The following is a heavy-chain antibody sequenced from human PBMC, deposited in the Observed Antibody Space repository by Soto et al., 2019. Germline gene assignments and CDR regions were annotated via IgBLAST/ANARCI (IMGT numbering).Heavy chain of an antibody. CDR2: ISAYNGNT. Sequence: QVQLVQSGAEVKKPGASVKVSCKASGYTFTSYGISWVRQAPGQGLEWMGWISAYNGNTNYAQKLQGRVTMTTDTSTSTAYMELRSLRSADTAVYYCARDSPGGGVLVYFDYWGQGTLVTVSS. CDR3: ARDSPGGGVLVYFDY. CDR1: GYTFTSYG. D-gene: IGHD1-26*01. V-gene: IGHV1-18*01. J-gene: IGHJ4*02.